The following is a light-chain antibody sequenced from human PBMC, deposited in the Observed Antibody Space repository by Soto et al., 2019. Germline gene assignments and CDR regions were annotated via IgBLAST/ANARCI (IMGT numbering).Light chain of an antibody. CDR2: ATS. CDR3: QQLHTYPFT. V-gene: IGKV1-9*01. J-gene: IGKJ3*01. CDR1: QDISSY. Sequence: DVQLTQSPSFLSASVGDRVTITCRASQDISSYLAWYQQKPGKAPKLLIYATSTLQSGVPSRFSGSGSGTEFTLTISSLQPEDFASYYCQQLHTYPFTFGPGTKVDIK.